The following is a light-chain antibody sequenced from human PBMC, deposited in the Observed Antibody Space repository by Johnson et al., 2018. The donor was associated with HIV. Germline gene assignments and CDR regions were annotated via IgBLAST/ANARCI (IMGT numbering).Light chain of an antibody. J-gene: IGLJ1*01. CDR1: SSNIGNNY. Sequence: QSVLTQPPSVSAAPGQKVTISCSGSSSNIGNNYVSWYQQLPGTSPKLLIYEKNKRPSWIPDRFSASKSGTSAILDITGLQTGDEAAYCCGTWDNSLCANYAVGIGTKVTVL. CDR3: GTWDNSLCANYA. V-gene: IGLV1-51*02. CDR2: EKN.